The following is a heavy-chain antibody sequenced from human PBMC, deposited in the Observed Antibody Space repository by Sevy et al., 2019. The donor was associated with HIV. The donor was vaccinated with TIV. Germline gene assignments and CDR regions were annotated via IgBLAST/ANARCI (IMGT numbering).Heavy chain of an antibody. Sequence: GGSLRLSCAASGLSVSDNYMNWVRQAPGKGLEGVSVIHSDDTTYHADSVKDRFTISRDNFKNTLYLHMSSLRAEDTAVYYCARGKSGYGYALNYWGQGTLVTVSS. CDR1: GLSVSDNY. CDR3: ARGKSGYGYALNY. V-gene: IGHV3-66*01. J-gene: IGHJ4*02. CDR2: IHSDDTT. D-gene: IGHD5-18*01.